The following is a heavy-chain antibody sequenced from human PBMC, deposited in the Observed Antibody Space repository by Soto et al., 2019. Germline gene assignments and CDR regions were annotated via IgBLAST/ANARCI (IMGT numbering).Heavy chain of an antibody. CDR2: IYPGDSDT. CDR3: ARGTAYCSGGSCYYYGMDV. Sequence: LGESLKISCKGSGYSFTSYWIGWVRQMPGKGLEWMGIIYPGDSDTRYSPSFQGQVTISADKSISTAYLQWSSLKASDTAMYYCARGTAYCSGGSCYYYGMDVWGQGTTVTVSS. V-gene: IGHV5-51*01. J-gene: IGHJ6*02. CDR1: GYSFTSYW. D-gene: IGHD2-15*01.